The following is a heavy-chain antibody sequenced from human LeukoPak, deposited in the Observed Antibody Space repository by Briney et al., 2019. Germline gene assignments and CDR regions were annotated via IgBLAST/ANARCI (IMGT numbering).Heavy chain of an antibody. CDR3: ARDMWDYDILTGYFLFEY. CDR2: ISSSGSTI. J-gene: IGHJ4*02. V-gene: IGHV3-11*04. CDR1: GFTFSDYY. D-gene: IGHD3-9*01. Sequence: PGGSLRLSCAASGFTFSDYYMSWIRQAPGKGLEWVSYISSSGSTIYYADSVKGRFTISRDNAKNSLYLQMNSLRAEDTAVYYCARDMWDYDILTGYFLFEYWGQGTLVTVSS.